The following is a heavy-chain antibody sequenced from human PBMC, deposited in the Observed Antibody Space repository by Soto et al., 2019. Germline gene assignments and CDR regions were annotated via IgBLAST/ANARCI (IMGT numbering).Heavy chain of an antibody. Sequence: GGSLRLSCAASGFTFSSYWMSWVRQAPGKGLEWVANIKQDGSEKYYVDSVKGRFTISRDNAKNSLYLQMNSLRAEDTAVYYCARDRYYDSSGYPENGMDVWGQGTTVTV. CDR3: ARDRYYDSSGYPENGMDV. CDR1: GFTFSSYW. V-gene: IGHV3-7*01. CDR2: IKQDGSEK. D-gene: IGHD3-22*01. J-gene: IGHJ6*02.